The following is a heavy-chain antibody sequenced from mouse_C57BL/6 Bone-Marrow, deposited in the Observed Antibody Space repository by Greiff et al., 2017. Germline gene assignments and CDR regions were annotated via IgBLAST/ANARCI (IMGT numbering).Heavy chain of an antibody. CDR2: IDPSDSYT. J-gene: IGHJ1*03. Sequence: QVQLQQPGAELVMPGASVKLSCKASGYTFTSYWMHWVKQRPGQGLEWIGEIDPSDSYTNYNQKFKGKATLTVDTSSSTAYMQLSSLTSEDSAVYYCARGGIYYGNYWYFDVWGTGTTVTVSS. CDR3: ARGGIYYGNYWYFDV. CDR1: GYTFTSYW. D-gene: IGHD2-1*01. V-gene: IGHV1-69*01.